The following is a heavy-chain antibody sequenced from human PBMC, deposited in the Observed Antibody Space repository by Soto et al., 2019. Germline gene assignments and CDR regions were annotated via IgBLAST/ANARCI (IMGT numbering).Heavy chain of an antibody. J-gene: IGHJ5*02. CDR1: GYTFTSHA. Sequence: QVQLVQSGAEEKKPGASVKVSCKASGYTFTSHAMHWVRQAPGQRLEWMGWINAGNGNTKYSQKFQGRVTITTDTSACTAYMELSSLRSEDTAVYYCARDGIAAAGTSWFDPWGQGTLVTVSS. V-gene: IGHV1-3*05. CDR2: INAGNGNT. D-gene: IGHD6-13*01. CDR3: ARDGIAAAGTSWFDP.